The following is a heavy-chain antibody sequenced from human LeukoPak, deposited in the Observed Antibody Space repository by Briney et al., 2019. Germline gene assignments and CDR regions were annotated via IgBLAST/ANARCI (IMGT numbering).Heavy chain of an antibody. J-gene: IGHJ4*02. CDR2: IWYDGSNI. CDR3: AKGLTVTGTTTRFDY. CDR1: GFTFSSYG. V-gene: IGHV3-33*06. Sequence: PGRSLRLSCAASGFTFSSYGMHWVRQAPGKGLEGGAVIWYDGSNIYYADSVKGRFTISRDNSKNTLYLQMNSLRAEDTAVYYCAKGLTVTGTTTRFDYWGQRTLVTVSS. D-gene: IGHD1-7*01.